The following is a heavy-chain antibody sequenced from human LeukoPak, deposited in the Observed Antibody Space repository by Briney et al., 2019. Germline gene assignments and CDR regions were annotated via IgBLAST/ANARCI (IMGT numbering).Heavy chain of an antibody. CDR2: IPYDGSNK. D-gene: IGHD4-17*01. Sequence: GGSLRLSCAASGFTFSSYGMHWVRQAPGKGLEWVAVIPYDGSNKYYADSVKGRFTTSRDNSKNTLYLQMNSLRAEDTAVYYCAKDRETTVTTSDYWGQGTLVTVSS. CDR3: AKDRETTVTTSDY. J-gene: IGHJ4*02. CDR1: GFTFSSYG. V-gene: IGHV3-30*18.